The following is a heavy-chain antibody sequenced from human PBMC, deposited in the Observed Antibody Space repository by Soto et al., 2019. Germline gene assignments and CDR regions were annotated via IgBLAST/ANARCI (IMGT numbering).Heavy chain of an antibody. CDR1: GGSVSDKTYY. D-gene: IGHD4-17*01. CDR3: ARTTAVPNTLRSRYFFDY. CDR2: VYYSGTT. J-gene: IGHJ4*02. V-gene: IGHV4-61*01. Sequence: SETLSLTCSVSGGSVSDKTYYWSWIRQPPGKRLEWIGYVYYSGTTNYNPSLKSRVTISVDLSKNRFSLRLSSVTTADTALYYCARTTAVPNTLRSRYFFDYWGQGTLVTV.